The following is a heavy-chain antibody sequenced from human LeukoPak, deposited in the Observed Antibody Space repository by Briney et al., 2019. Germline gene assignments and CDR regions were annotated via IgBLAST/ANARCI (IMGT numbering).Heavy chain of an antibody. J-gene: IGHJ4*02. CDR1: GFTFSSFA. V-gene: IGHV3-66*04. Sequence: PGGSLRLSCAASGFTFSSFAMSWVRQAPGKGLEWISVIYSSGRTYYADSVKGRFTISRDNSKNTLYLQMNSLRAEDTAVYYCARQVHSGYDATHFDSWGQGTLVTVSS. CDR2: IYSSGRT. D-gene: IGHD5-12*01. CDR3: ARQVHSGYDATHFDS.